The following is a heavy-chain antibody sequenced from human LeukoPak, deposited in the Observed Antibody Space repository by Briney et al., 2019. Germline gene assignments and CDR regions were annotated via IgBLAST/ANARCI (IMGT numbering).Heavy chain of an antibody. Sequence: PGGSLRLSCAASGFAFSSYWMHWVRQAPGKGLVWVSHISSDGSTTSYADSVKGRFTISRDNAKNTLYLQMNSLRAEDTAVYYCTRNLYGPGCWGQETLVTVSS. J-gene: IGHJ4*02. CDR1: GFAFSSYW. D-gene: IGHD3-10*01. CDR2: ISSDGSTT. V-gene: IGHV3-74*01. CDR3: TRNLYGPGC.